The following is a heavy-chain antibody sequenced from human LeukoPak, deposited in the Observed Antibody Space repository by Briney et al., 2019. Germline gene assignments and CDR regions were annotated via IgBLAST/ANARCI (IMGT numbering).Heavy chain of an antibody. J-gene: IGHJ5*02. CDR2: IYYSGST. D-gene: IGHD1-26*01. CDR1: GGSISSSSYY. V-gene: IGHV4-39*01. CDR3: ARLESGSYYSWFDP. Sequence: SETLSLTCTVSGGSISSSSYYWGWIRQPPGKGLEWVGSIYYSGSTYYNPSLKSRVTISVDTSKNQFSLKLSSVTAADTAVYYCARLESGSYYSWFDPWGRGTLVTVS.